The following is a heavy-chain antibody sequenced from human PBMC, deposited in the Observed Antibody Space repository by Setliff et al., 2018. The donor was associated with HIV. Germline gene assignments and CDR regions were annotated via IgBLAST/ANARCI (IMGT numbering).Heavy chain of an antibody. CDR3: ARWPREVAEMGSAFDS. V-gene: IGHV3-7*03. Sequence: ETLSLTCTVSGGSISSYYWSWVRQAPGKGLEWVANIKQDGSQKFYVDSVKGRFTISRDNAKNSVYLQMNSLRVEDTAVYYCARWPREVAEMGSAFDSWGQGTMVTVSS. CDR2: IKQDGSQK. CDR1: GGSISSYY. J-gene: IGHJ3*02. D-gene: IGHD3-10*01.